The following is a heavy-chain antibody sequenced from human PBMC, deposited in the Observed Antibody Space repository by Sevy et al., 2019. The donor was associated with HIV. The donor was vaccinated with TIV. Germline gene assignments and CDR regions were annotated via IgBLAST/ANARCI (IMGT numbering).Heavy chain of an antibody. CDR2: ISSSSSTI. Sequence: GGSLRLSCAASGFTFSSYSMNWVRQAPGKGLEWVSYISSSSSTIYYADSVKGQFTISRENAKNSLYRQMNSLGAEDTAVYYGARPADYDYVWGTRDAFDIWGQGTMVTVSS. J-gene: IGHJ3*02. V-gene: IGHV3-48*01. D-gene: IGHD3-16*01. CDR3: ARPADYDYVWGTRDAFDI. CDR1: GFTFSSYS.